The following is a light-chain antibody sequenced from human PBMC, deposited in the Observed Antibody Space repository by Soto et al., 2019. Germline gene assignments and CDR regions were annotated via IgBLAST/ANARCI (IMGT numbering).Light chain of an antibody. J-gene: IGKJ4*01. CDR3: HQHNNWPLT. CDR1: QSVSSN. CDR2: GAS. Sequence: EIVMTQSPATLSVSPGERATLSCRASQSVSSNLAWYQQKPGQAPRLLIYGASTRATGIPARFSGSGSGTEFTLTISSLQSEDFAIYYCHQHNNWPLTFGGGTTLEIK. V-gene: IGKV3-15*01.